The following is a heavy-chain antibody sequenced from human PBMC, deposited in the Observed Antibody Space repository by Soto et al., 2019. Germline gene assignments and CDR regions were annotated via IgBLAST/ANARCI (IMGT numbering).Heavy chain of an antibody. Sequence: QVQLVQSGAEVKQPGSSVKVSCKAPGGTFSTYAISWVRQAPGQGLEWMGGVIPIFGTPKYAQKFQGRVTITADESTSTGYMELRSLRSEDTAVYYCARSQGGSSSLDIYYYYYYGMDVWGQGTTVTVSS. CDR2: VIPIFGTP. CDR1: GGTFSTYA. CDR3: ARSQGGSSSLDIYYYYYYGMDV. D-gene: IGHD2-15*01. V-gene: IGHV1-69*01. J-gene: IGHJ6*02.